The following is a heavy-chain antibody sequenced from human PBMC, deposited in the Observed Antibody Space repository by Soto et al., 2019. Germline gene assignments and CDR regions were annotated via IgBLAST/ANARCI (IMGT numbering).Heavy chain of an antibody. CDR3: AADPPYVLRSSYGMDV. CDR1: GFTFTSSA. Sequence: SVKVSCKASGFTFTSSAVQWVRQARGQRLEWIGWIVVGSGNTNYAQKFQERVTITRDMSTSTAYMELSSLRSEDTAVYYCAADPPYVLRSSYGMDVWGQGTTVTVSS. CDR2: IVVGSGNT. D-gene: IGHD3-3*01. J-gene: IGHJ6*02. V-gene: IGHV1-58*01.